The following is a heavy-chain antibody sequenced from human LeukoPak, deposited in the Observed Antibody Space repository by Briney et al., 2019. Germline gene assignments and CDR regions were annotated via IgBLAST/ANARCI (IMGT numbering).Heavy chain of an antibody. CDR2: IYPGDSDT. CDR3: ARSHAYCGGDCYFDY. D-gene: IGHD2-21*02. J-gene: IGHJ4*02. Sequence: GESLKISCKGSGYSFTSYWIGWVRQMPGKGLEWMGIIYPGDSDTRYSPSFQGQVTISADKSISTAYLQWSSLKASDTAMYYCARSHAYCGGDCYFDYWGQGTLVTVSS. V-gene: IGHV5-51*01. CDR1: GYSFTSYW.